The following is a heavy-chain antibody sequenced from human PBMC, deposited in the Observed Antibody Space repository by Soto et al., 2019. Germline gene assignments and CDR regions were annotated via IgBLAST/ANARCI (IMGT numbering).Heavy chain of an antibody. CDR1: GYKFNSFG. V-gene: IGHV1-18*01. CDR2: ISAYNGNT. D-gene: IGHD3-3*01. Sequence: QVQLMQSGAEVKKPGASINVSCQASGYKFNSFGIAWVRQAPGQGLEWLGWISAYNGNTNYTQKLQGRVTLTTDTPSTTAYMELRSLRSDDTAIFYCARAIGDFWNVHHFYMDVWGKGTTVIVTS. CDR3: ARAIGDFWNVHHFYMDV. J-gene: IGHJ6*03.